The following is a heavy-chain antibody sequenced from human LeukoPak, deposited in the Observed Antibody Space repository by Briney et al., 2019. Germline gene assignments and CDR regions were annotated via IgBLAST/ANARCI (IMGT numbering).Heavy chain of an antibody. CDR1: GYTFTSYD. Sequence: ASVKVSCKASGYTFTSYDINWVRQATGQGLEWMGWMNPNRGNAGYAQKFQGRVTMTRNTSISTAYMELSSLRSEDTAVYYCARGRGAADNWFDPWGQGTLVTVSS. CDR3: ARGRGAADNWFDP. D-gene: IGHD6-13*01. V-gene: IGHV1-8*01. CDR2: MNPNRGNA. J-gene: IGHJ5*02.